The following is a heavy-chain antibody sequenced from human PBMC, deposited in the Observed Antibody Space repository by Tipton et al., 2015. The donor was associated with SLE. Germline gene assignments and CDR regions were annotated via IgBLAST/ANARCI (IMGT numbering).Heavy chain of an antibody. CDR1: GGSITTYC. CDR2: INHSGIT. V-gene: IGHV4-34*01. Sequence: TLSLTCAVSGGSITTYCWSWIRQSPGMGLEWIGEINHSGITNSNPSLKSRLIISVDTSKNQFSLKLSSVTAADTAVYYCAGAVGTAAGLRDYWGQGTLVTVSS. CDR3: AGAVGTAAGLRDY. D-gene: IGHD6-13*01. J-gene: IGHJ4*02.